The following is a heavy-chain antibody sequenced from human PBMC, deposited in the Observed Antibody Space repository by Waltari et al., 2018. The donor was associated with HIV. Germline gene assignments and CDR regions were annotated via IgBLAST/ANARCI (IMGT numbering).Heavy chain of an antibody. D-gene: IGHD3-22*01. J-gene: IGHJ4*02. Sequence: VQLLASGGGMVKAGGSLRLSGAASGCTFSTFILNWAGQDPGKGVVWVSSISDSSSYIYYADSVKGRFTISRDNAKNSLYLQMNSLRAEDTAVYYCARGRYYYDSSGYYDNLPFDYWGQGTLVTV. CDR3: ARGRYYYDSSGYYDNLPFDY. V-gene: IGHV3-21*01. CDR1: GCTFSTFI. CDR2: ISDSSSYI.